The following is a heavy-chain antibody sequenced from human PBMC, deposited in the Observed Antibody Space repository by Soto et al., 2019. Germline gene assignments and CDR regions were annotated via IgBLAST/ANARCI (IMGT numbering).Heavy chain of an antibody. CDR3: ARGYSSSWAYYFDY. J-gene: IGHJ4*02. CDR1: GGTFSSYA. V-gene: IGHV1-69*12. CDR2: IVPIFGTA. Sequence: QVQLVQSGAEVKKPGSSVKVSYKASGGTFSSYAISWVRQAPGQGLEWMGGIVPIFGTANYAQKFQGRVTITADESTSTAYMELSSLRSEDTAVYYCARGYSSSWAYYFDYWGQGTLVTVSS. D-gene: IGHD6-13*01.